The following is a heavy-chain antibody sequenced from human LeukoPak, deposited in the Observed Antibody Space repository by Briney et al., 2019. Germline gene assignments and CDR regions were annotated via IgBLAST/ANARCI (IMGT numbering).Heavy chain of an antibody. CDR3: ARQKSSWYPVAFDI. Sequence: TSSQTLSLTCTVSGGSISSGGYYWSWIRQPPGKGLEWIGYIYHSGSTYYNPSLKSRVTISVDRSKNQFSLKLSSVAAADTAVYYCARQKSSWYPVAFDIWGQGTMVTVSS. CDR1: GGSISSGGYY. V-gene: IGHV4-30-2*01. D-gene: IGHD6-13*01. J-gene: IGHJ3*02. CDR2: IYHSGST.